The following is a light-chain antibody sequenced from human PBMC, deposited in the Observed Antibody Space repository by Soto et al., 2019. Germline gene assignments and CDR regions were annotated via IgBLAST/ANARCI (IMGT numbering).Light chain of an antibody. CDR3: GTWDSSLRAYV. CDR1: SSNIGNNY. Sequence: QSVLTQPPSVSAAPGQKVTISCSGSSSNIGNNYVSWYQQLPGTAPKLLIYENNKRPSGIPDRFSGSKSGTSATLGITGLLTGVVADYYCGTWDSSLRAYVFGPVTKVTVL. V-gene: IGLV1-51*02. J-gene: IGLJ1*01. CDR2: ENN.